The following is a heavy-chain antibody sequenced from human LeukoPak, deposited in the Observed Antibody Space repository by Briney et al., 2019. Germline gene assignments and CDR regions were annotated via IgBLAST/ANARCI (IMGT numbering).Heavy chain of an antibody. CDR1: GFTVSSNY. D-gene: IGHD3-22*01. CDR3: ARGDYFDSSGYTFDY. CDR2: IYAGGST. Sequence: GGSLRLSCAASGFTVSSNYMSWVRQAPGKGLAWVSVIYAGGSTYYADSVKGRFSISRDNSKNTLYLQMNSLRADDTAVYYCARGDYFDSSGYTFDYWGQGTLVTVSS. V-gene: IGHV3-53*01. J-gene: IGHJ4*02.